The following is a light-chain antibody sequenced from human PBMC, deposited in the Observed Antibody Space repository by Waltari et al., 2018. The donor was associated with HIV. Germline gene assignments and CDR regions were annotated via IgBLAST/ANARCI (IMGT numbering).Light chain of an antibody. V-gene: IGLV1-47*01. Sequence: SVLTQSPSASGTPGPRVTISCSGNTSNLGSTYVFWYQHLPGTAPKLLLHRNDQRPSGVPDRFSGSTSGTSASLAISGLRSEDEADYYCVTWDDSLRGVVFGGGTKVAVL. J-gene: IGLJ2*01. CDR2: RND. CDR3: VTWDDSLRGVV. CDR1: TSNLGSTY.